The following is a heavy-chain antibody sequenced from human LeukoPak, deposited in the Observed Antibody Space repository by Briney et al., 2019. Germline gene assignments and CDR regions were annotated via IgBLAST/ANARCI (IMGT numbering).Heavy chain of an antibody. Sequence: GASVKVSCKASGGTFSSYAISWVRQAPGQGLEWMGRIIPILGIANYAQKFQGRVTITADKSTSTAYMELSSLRSEDTAVYYCARDLGWVAAAWYFDLWGRGTLVTVSS. CDR1: GGTFSSYA. J-gene: IGHJ2*01. V-gene: IGHV1-69*04. D-gene: IGHD6-13*01. CDR3: ARDLGWVAAAWYFDL. CDR2: IIPILGIA.